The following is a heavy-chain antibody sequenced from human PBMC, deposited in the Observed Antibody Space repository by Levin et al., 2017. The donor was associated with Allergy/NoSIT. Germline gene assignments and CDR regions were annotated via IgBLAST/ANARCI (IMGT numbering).Heavy chain of an antibody. D-gene: IGHD3-22*01. CDR3: ISRGLGVVITTTSDGVDY. CDR2: IYYSGST. Sequence: SETLSLTCTVSGGSISSSSYYWGWIRQPPGKGLEWIGSIYYSGSTYYNPSLKSRVTISVDTSKNQFSLKLSSVTAADTAVYYCISRGLGVVITTTSDGVDYWGQGTLVTVSS. J-gene: IGHJ4*02. CDR1: GGSISSSSYY. V-gene: IGHV4-39*01.